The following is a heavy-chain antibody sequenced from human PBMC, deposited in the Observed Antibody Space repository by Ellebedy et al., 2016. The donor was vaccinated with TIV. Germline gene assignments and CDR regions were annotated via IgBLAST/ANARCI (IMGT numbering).Heavy chain of an antibody. J-gene: IGHJ4*02. CDR1: GFTFTDHY. D-gene: IGHD2-2*02. Sequence: GGSLRLXXAASGFTFTDHYMSWIRQTPGKGLEWVSYISGGGVDAHYADSVAGRFTISRDNAKNSLFLQMNSLTGEDTATYYCATTPDYTSGVRKGIEYWGQGTLVTVSS. CDR3: ATTPDYTSGVRKGIEY. V-gene: IGHV3-11*03. CDR2: ISGGGVDA.